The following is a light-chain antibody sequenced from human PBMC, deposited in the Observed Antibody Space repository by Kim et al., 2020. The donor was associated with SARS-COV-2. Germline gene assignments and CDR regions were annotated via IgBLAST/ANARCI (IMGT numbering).Light chain of an antibody. V-gene: IGKV3-11*01. Sequence: VSRGEKATLSCRAGQSISTFLAWYQQRLGQAPRLLIYDASNRAAGVPARFSASGSGTDFTLTISSLEPDDFATHYCQQRYSWPRTFGQGTKVDIK. CDR2: DAS. CDR3: QQRYSWPRT. J-gene: IGKJ1*01. CDR1: QSISTF.